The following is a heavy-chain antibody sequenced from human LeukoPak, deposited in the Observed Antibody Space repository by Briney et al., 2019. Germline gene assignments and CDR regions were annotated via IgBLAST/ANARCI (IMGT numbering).Heavy chain of an antibody. D-gene: IGHD3-22*01. CDR1: GYTFTGYY. Sequence: GASVKVCCKASGYTFTGYYMHWVRQAPGQGLEWMGWINPNSGGTNYAQKFQGRVTMTRDTSISTAYMELSRPRSDDTAVYYCARVAYYYDSSGSYFDYWGQGTLVAVSS. V-gene: IGHV1-2*02. J-gene: IGHJ4*02. CDR2: INPNSGGT. CDR3: ARVAYYYDSSGSYFDY.